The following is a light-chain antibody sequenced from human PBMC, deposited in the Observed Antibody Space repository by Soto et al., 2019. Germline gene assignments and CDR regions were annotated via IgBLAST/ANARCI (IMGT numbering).Light chain of an antibody. Sequence: QSVLTQPASVSGSPGQSITISCTGTSSDVGRYNLVSWYQQHPGKDPKLMIYEGSKRPSGVSNRFSGSKSGNTASLTISALQYDDEADYYFCSYAGSSTYDVFGTGTKATVL. CDR2: EGS. V-gene: IGLV2-23*01. CDR3: CSYAGSSTYDV. J-gene: IGLJ1*01. CDR1: SSDVGRYNL.